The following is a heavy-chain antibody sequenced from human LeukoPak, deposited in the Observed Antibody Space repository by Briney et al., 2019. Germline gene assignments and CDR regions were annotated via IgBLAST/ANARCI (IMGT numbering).Heavy chain of an antibody. Sequence: ASVKVSCKASGYTFTGYYMHWVRQAPGQGLEWMGWINPNSGGTNYAQKFQGRVTMTRDTSISTAYMELSRLRSDDTAVYYCARVVVVVAATPGRWLDPWGQGTLVTVSS. J-gene: IGHJ5*02. CDR3: ARVVVVVAATPGRWLDP. CDR2: INPNSGGT. CDR1: GYTFTGYY. D-gene: IGHD2-15*01. V-gene: IGHV1-2*02.